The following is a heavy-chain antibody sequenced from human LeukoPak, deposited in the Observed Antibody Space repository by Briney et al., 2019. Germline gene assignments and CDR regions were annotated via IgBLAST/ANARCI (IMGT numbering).Heavy chain of an antibody. V-gene: IGHV4-59*01. CDR1: GGSINNYY. CDR3: ARGGRSAPDIFDY. J-gene: IGHJ4*02. Sequence: SETLSLTCTVSGGSINNYYWSWIRQPPGKGLEWIGYIYYSGSTNYNPSLKSRVTISVDTSKNQFSLKLSSVTAADTAVYYCARGGRSAPDIFDYWGQGTLVTVSS. CDR2: IYYSGST. D-gene: IGHD2-15*01.